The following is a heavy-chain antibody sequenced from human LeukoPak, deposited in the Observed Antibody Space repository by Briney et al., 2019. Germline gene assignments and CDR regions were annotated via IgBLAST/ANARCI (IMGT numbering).Heavy chain of an antibody. Sequence: PSETLSLSCSVSGASVNDYFWSWIRQPPGRGLEWIGHVYSGGTTEYSPSLKGRGTISLDASNNKVSLSLTSSTAADTAVYYCAREIVLMMSDVASPYYMDVWGRGTTVTVAS. V-gene: IGHV4-59*02. CDR2: VYSGGTT. D-gene: IGHD3-16*01. CDR3: AREIVLMMSDVASPYYMDV. CDR1: GASVNDYF. J-gene: IGHJ6*03.